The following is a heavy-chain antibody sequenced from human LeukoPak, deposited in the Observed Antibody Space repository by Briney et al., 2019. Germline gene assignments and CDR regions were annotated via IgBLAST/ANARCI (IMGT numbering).Heavy chain of an antibody. Sequence: PGGSLRLSCSASGFTFSSYWMHWVRQAPGKGLVWVSRINSDGSSTSYADSVKGRFTISRDNSKNTLYLQMNSLRAEDTAVYYCAKDLVFRRGNFDWLQADFDYWGQGTLVTVSP. CDR2: INSDGSST. V-gene: IGHV3-74*01. CDR3: AKDLVFRRGNFDWLQADFDY. J-gene: IGHJ4*02. D-gene: IGHD3-9*01. CDR1: GFTFSSYW.